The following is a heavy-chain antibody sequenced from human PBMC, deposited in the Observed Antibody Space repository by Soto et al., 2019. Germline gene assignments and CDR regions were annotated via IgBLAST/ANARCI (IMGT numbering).Heavy chain of an antibody. CDR2: ISGTGVNT. CDR3: AKDSVHNLYRTSSLEDCFGP. D-gene: IGHD6-6*01. V-gene: IGHV3-23*01. J-gene: IGHJ5*02. Sequence: GVLRLSCEASGFIFSSYAITWVRQAPGKGLEWVSTISGTGVNTYYADSVKGRFTVSRDNSKNTVWLKMNSLRAADSSVYYRAKDSVHNLYRTSSLEDCFGPWGQGTLVTVSS. CDR1: GFIFSSYA.